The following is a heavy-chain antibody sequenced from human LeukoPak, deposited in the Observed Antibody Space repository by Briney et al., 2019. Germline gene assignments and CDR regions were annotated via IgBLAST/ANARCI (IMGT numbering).Heavy chain of an antibody. V-gene: IGHV1-69*06. CDR1: GGTFSSYA. Sequence: GASVKVSCKASGGTFSSYAISWVRQAPGQGLEWMGGIIPIFGTANYAQKFQGRVTITADKSTSTAYMELSSLRSEDTAVYYCAGVSGDIVVVPAAYYYYYGMDVWGEGTTVTVSS. J-gene: IGHJ6*04. CDR3: AGVSGDIVVVPAAYYYYYGMDV. CDR2: IIPIFGTA. D-gene: IGHD2-2*01.